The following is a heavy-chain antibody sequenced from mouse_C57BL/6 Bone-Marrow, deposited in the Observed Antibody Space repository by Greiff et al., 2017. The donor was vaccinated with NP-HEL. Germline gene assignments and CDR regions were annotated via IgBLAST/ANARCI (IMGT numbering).Heavy chain of an antibody. CDR1: GFNIKDDY. J-gene: IGHJ3*01. CDR3: TFITTVVAPTRFAY. Sequence: VQLQQSGAELVRPGASVKLSCTASGFNIKDDYMHWVKQRPEQGLEWIGWIDPENGDTEYASKFQGKATITADKSSNTAYLQLSSLTSEDTAVYYCTFITTVVAPTRFAYWGQGTLVTVSA. V-gene: IGHV14-4*01. D-gene: IGHD1-1*01. CDR2: IDPENGDT.